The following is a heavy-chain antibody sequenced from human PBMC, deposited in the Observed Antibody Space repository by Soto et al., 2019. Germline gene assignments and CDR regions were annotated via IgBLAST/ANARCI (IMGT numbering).Heavy chain of an antibody. V-gene: IGHV1-46*01. CDR1: GYTFTNFY. CDR3: ARGLASGDY. CDR2: VNPNGGST. J-gene: IGHJ4*02. Sequence: QVQLVQSGAEVKEPGASVKISCKGSGYTFTNFYIHWLRQAPGQGLEWMGIVNPNGGSTNYAQNFKGRISTSRDTSTRTVYMDLSSLRSDDTAVYYCARGLASGDYWGQGTLVTVSS.